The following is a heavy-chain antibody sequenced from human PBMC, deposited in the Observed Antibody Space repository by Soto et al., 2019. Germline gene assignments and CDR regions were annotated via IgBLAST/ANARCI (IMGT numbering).Heavy chain of an antibody. CDR3: AREMVRGVGSDY. D-gene: IGHD3-10*01. Sequence: QVKLVQSGAEVKKPGASVKVSCKASGYTCTSYGISWVRQAPGQGLEWMGWISTYNGNTKYAQKLQGRVTMTTDTSTSTAYMELRSLRSDDTAVIYGAREMVRGVGSDYWGQGTLVTVSS. J-gene: IGHJ4*02. CDR2: ISTYNGNT. CDR1: GYTCTSYG. V-gene: IGHV1-18*01.